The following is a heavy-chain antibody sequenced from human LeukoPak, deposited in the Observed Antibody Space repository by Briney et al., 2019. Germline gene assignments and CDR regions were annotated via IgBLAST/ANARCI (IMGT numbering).Heavy chain of an antibody. Sequence: SQTLSLTCTVSGASISSGSYYWSWIRQPAGKGLEWIGRVYTSGSTNYNPSLKSRVDISLDAPKNQFSLKLISVTAADTAVYFCARLQWLSTPFWGQRTLVTVSS. CDR3: ARLQWLSTPF. V-gene: IGHV4-61*02. CDR1: GASISSGSYY. CDR2: VYTSGST. D-gene: IGHD6-19*01. J-gene: IGHJ4*02.